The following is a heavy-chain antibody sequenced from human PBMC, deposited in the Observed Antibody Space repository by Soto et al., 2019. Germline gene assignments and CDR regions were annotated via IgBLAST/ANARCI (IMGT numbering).Heavy chain of an antibody. D-gene: IGHD3-10*01. J-gene: IGHJ6*01. Sequence: PGGSLRLSCAASGFTFDDYAMHWVRQGPGKGLEWVAGISWNSEIVGHADSVKGRFTISRDNAKNSLYLQMNSLRAEDSALYYCATDSGYLLSPSYGMDVWGQGTTVTVS. CDR1: GFTFDDYA. V-gene: IGHV3-9*01. CDR2: ISWNSEIV. CDR3: ATDSGYLLSPSYGMDV.